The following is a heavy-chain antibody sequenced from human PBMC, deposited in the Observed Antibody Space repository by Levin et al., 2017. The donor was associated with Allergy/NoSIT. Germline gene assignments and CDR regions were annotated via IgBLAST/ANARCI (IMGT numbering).Heavy chain of an antibody. CDR2: IYYSGST. D-gene: IGHD6-13*01. Sequence: SETLSLTCTVSGGSISSSSYYWGWIRQPPGKGLEWIGSIYYSGSTYYNPSLKSRVTISVDTSKNQFSLKLSSVTAADTAVYYCARQSGSIFERQLVPNWFDPWGQGTLVTVSS. V-gene: IGHV4-39*01. J-gene: IGHJ5*02. CDR3: ARQSGSIFERQLVPNWFDP. CDR1: GGSISSSSYY.